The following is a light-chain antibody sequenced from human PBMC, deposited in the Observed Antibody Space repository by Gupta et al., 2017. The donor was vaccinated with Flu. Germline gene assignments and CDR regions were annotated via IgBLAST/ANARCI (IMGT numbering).Light chain of an antibody. V-gene: IGKV3-15*01. CDR1: QDIRSK. CDR3: QQYKNGHPHFFT. Sequence: LSVYTGERDTLSCRASQDIRSKLVWYKQKPGQAPRLLIYGASTRASGGPDRFSGSGSGTECTLTISSLQSEEFAVYYCQQYKNGHPHFFTFGHGTKVDIK. J-gene: IGKJ3*01. CDR2: GAS.